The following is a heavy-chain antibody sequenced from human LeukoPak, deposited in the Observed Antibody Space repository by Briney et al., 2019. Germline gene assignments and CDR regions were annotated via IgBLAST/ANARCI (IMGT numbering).Heavy chain of an antibody. CDR1: GYTFTSYD. CDR2: MNPNSGNT. D-gene: IGHD5-18*01. Sequence: ASVKVSCKASGYTFTSYDINWVRQATGQGLEWMGWMNPNSGNTGYAQKLQGRVTMTTDTSTSTAYMELRSLRSDDTAVYYCARDRDTAMVMYDYWGQGTLVTVSS. CDR3: ARDRDTAMVMYDY. J-gene: IGHJ4*02. V-gene: IGHV1-8*02.